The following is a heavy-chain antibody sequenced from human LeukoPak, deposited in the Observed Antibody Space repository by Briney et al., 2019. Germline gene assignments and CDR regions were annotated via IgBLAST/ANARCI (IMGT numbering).Heavy chain of an antibody. CDR3: ARDRRRVYGSGSYDFDY. D-gene: IGHD3-10*01. V-gene: IGHV1-69*06. CDR1: GGTFISYA. Sequence: GASVKVSCKASGGTFISYAISWVRQAPGQGLEWMGGIIPIFGTANYAQKFQGRVTITADKSTSTAYMELRSLRSDDTAVYYCARDRRRVYGSGSYDFDYWGQGTLVTVSS. J-gene: IGHJ4*02. CDR2: IIPIFGTA.